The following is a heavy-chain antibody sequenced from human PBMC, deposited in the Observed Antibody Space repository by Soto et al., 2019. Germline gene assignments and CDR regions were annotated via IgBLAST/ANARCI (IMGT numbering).Heavy chain of an antibody. CDR3: TRDSVVVAATPTSYYYYYMDV. Sequence: GSLRLSCTASGFTFGYYAMSWFRQAPGKGLEWVGFIRSKAYGGTTEYATSVKGRFTISRDDSKSIAYLQMNSLKTDDTAVYYSTRDSVVVAATPTSYYYYYMDVWGKGTTVTVSS. CDR1: GFTFGYYA. J-gene: IGHJ6*03. V-gene: IGHV3-49*03. CDR2: IRSKAYGGTT. D-gene: IGHD2-15*01.